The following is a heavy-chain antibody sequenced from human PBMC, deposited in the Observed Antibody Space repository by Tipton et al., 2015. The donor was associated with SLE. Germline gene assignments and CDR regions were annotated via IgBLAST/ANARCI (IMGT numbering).Heavy chain of an antibody. CDR3: AREPVAGTDY. V-gene: IGHV4-59*11. D-gene: IGHD6-19*01. CDR2: IYYSGCT. Sequence: TLSLTCTVSGGSISSHYWSWLRQPPGKGLEWIGYIYYSGCTNYNPSLKSRVTISVDTSKNQFSLKLSSVTAADTAVYYCAREPVAGTDYWGQGTLVTVSS. CDR1: GGSISSHY. J-gene: IGHJ4*02.